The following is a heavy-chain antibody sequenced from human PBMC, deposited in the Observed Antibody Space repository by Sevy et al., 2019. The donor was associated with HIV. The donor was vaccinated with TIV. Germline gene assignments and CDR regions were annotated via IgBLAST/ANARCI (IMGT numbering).Heavy chain of an antibody. CDR3: ARSYGDYGYYYYGIDV. V-gene: IGHV1-2*02. D-gene: IGHD4-17*01. CDR1: GYTFTGYY. J-gene: IGHJ6*02. Sequence: ASVKVSCKASGYTFTGYYMHWVRQAPGQGLEWMGWINPNSGGTNYAQKFQGRVTMTRDTSISTAYMELSRLRSDDTAVYYCARSYGDYGYYYYGIDVWGQGTTVTVSS. CDR2: INPNSGGT.